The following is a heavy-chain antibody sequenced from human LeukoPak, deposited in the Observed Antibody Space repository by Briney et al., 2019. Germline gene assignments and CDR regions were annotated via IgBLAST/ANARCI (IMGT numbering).Heavy chain of an antibody. CDR3: ARGWLQPEAGY. CDR1: GFTFSIYW. CDR2: IYSGGST. Sequence: GGSLRLSCAASGFTFSIYWMNWVRQAPGKGLEWVSVIYSGGSTYYADSVKGRFTISRDNSKNTLYLQMNSLRAEDTAVYYCARGWLQPEAGYWGQGTRVTVSS. D-gene: IGHD5-24*01. J-gene: IGHJ4*02. V-gene: IGHV3-66*01.